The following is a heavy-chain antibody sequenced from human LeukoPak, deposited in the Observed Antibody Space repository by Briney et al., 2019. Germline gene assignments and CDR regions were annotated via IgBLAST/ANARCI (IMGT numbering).Heavy chain of an antibody. CDR1: GGSISSGSYY. CDR3: ARDFGAYYGMDV. Sequence: SETLSLTCTVSGGSISSGSYYWSWIRQPAGKGLEWIGRIYTSGSTNYNPSLKSRVTISVDTSKNQFSLKLSSVTAADTAVYYCARDFGAYYGMDVWGQGTTVTVSS. V-gene: IGHV4-61*02. J-gene: IGHJ6*02. CDR2: IYTSGST. D-gene: IGHD3-10*01.